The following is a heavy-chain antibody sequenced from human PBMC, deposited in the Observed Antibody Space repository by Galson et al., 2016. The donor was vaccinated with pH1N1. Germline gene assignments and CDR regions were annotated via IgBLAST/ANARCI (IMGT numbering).Heavy chain of an antibody. D-gene: IGHD4-23*01. CDR3: AGHDYGGCFDP. CDR1: GYTFTDHY. V-gene: IGHV1-2*06. J-gene: IGHJ5*02. CDR2: ISPDSGGT. Sequence: SVKVSCKASGYTFTDHYIHWVRQAPGQGLEWMGRISPDSGGTNYAQKFRGRVTMTGDTSINTAYMELSRLRSDDTAVYYCAGHDYGGCFDPWGQGTLVTVSS.